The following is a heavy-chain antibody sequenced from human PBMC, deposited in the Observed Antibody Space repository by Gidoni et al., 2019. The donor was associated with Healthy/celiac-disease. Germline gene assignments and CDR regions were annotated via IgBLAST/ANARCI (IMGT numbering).Heavy chain of an antibody. CDR3: ANWFGANLDY. D-gene: IGHD3-10*01. CDR2: ISGSCVST. CDR1: GFTFSSYA. J-gene: IGHJ4*02. Sequence: EVQLVESGGGLVQPGGSLRLSCEASGFTFSSYAMSWVRQAPGKGREWVSAISGSCVSTYYADSVKGRFTISRDNSKNTLYLQMNSLRAEDTAVYYCANWFGANLDYWGQGTLVTVSS. V-gene: IGHV3-23*04.